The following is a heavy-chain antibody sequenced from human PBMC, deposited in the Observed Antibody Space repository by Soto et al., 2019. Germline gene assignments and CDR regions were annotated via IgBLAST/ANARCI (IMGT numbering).Heavy chain of an antibody. CDR1: GFSLTGSGVG. V-gene: IGHV2-5*02. CDR3: ARFLWSDTSLYYFDY. J-gene: IGHJ4*02. Sequence: QITLKESGPTLVKHTQTLTLTCTFSGFSLTGSGVGVGWIRQPPGKALEWLALIYWDDDKRYSPSLKSRLTITKDTSKNQVALTMTNMDPVDTATYYCARFLWSDTSLYYFDYWGQGTLVTVSS. D-gene: IGHD3-3*01. CDR2: IYWDDDK.